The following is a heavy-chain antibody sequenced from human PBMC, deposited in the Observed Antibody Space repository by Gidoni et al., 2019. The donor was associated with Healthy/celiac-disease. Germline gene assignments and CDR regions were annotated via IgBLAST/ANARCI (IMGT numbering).Heavy chain of an antibody. V-gene: IGHV3-72*01. CDR3: ARVITGTENFDY. D-gene: IGHD1-20*01. Sequence: EVQLVESGGGLVQPGGSLRLSCAASGFTFSDHYMDWVRQAPGKGLEWVGRTRNKANSYTTEYAASVKGRFTISRDDSKNSLYLQMNSLKTEDTAVYYCARVITGTENFDYWGQGTLVTVSS. J-gene: IGHJ4*02. CDR2: TRNKANSYTT. CDR1: GFTFSDHY.